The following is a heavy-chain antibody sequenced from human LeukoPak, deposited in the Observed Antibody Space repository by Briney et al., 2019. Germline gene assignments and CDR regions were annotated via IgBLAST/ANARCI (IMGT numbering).Heavy chain of an antibody. V-gene: IGHV4-59*01. Sequence: SETLSLTCTVSGGSISSYYWSWIRQPPGKGLEWIGYIYYSGSTNYNPSLKSRVTISVDTSKNQFSLKLSSVTAADTAVYYCARVRSSSWFCAFDIWGQGTMVTVSS. D-gene: IGHD6-13*01. J-gene: IGHJ3*02. CDR3: ARVRSSSWFCAFDI. CDR1: GGSISSYY. CDR2: IYYSGST.